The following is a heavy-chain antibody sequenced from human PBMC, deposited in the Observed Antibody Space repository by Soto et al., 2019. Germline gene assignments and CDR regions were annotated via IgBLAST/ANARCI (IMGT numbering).Heavy chain of an antibody. CDR2: ISGSGGST. Sequence: GGSLRLSCAASGFTFSSYAMSWVRQAPGKGLEWVSAISGSGGSTYYADSVKGRFTISRDNSKNTLYLQMNSLRAEDTAVYHCAKGGYSYGYAFDIWGQGTMVTVSS. J-gene: IGHJ3*02. CDR3: AKGGYSYGYAFDI. V-gene: IGHV3-23*01. D-gene: IGHD5-18*01. CDR1: GFTFSSYA.